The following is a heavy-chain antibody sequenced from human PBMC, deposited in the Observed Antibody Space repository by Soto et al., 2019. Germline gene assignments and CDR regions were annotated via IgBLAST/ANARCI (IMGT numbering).Heavy chain of an antibody. J-gene: IGHJ6*02. D-gene: IGHD2-15*01. CDR1: GGSISSGDYY. CDR3: ARDSQSFYCSGGSCYRSVHLLGGMDV. Sequence: QVQLQESGPGLVKPSQTLSLTCTVSGGSISSGDYYWSWIRQPPGKGLEWIGYIYYSGSTYYNPSLKSRVTISVDTSKNQFSLKRSSVPAADTAVYYCARDSQSFYCSGGSCYRSVHLLGGMDVWGQGTTVTVSS. V-gene: IGHV4-30-4*01. CDR2: IYYSGST.